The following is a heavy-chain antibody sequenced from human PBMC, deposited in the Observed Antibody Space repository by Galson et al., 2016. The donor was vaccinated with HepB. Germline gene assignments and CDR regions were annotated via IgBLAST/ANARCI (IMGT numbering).Heavy chain of an antibody. Sequence: SETLSLTCTVSGGSISPYYWSWIRQPPGKGLEWIAYIYYDGATNYNPSLKSRVTISLDTSKNQFSLKLTSVPAADTAIYYCSRSMDSYVGSLYFDFWGRGTLVAVS. CDR3: SRSMDSYVGSLYFDF. V-gene: IGHV4-59*01. D-gene: IGHD3-10*01. J-gene: IGHJ4*02. CDR1: GGSISPYY. CDR2: IYYDGAT.